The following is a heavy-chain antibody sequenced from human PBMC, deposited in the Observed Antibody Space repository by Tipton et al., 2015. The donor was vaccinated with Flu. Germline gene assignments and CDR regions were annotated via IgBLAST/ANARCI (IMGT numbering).Heavy chain of an antibody. J-gene: IGHJ6*02. Sequence: SLRLSCAASGFTFSSYWMSWVRQAPGKGLEWVANIKQDGSEKYYVDSVKGRFTISRDNAKNSLYLQMNSLRAEDTAVYYCARSQYYYDSSGNYGMDVWGQGTTVTVSS. V-gene: IGHV3-7*01. CDR1: GFTFSSYW. CDR3: ARSQYYYDSSGNYGMDV. CDR2: IKQDGSEK. D-gene: IGHD3-22*01.